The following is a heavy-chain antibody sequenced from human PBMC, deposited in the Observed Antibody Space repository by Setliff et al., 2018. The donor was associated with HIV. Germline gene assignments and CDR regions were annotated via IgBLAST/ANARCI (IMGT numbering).Heavy chain of an antibody. D-gene: IGHD1-26*01. CDR3: ARYRSKLDWFAP. J-gene: IGHJ5*02. CDR1: GDSITSNDDY. Sequence: PSETLSLTCTVSGDSITSNDDYWGWIRQPPGKGLQWIGIVHYNGRAYYDPSLKSRVSISVDSSQTHFSLRLRSVTASDSAVYYRARYRSKLDWFAPWGQGALVTVSS. V-gene: IGHV4-39*02. CDR2: VHYNGRA.